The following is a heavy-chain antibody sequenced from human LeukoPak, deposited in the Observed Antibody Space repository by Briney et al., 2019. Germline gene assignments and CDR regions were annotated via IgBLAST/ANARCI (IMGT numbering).Heavy chain of an antibody. D-gene: IGHD3-10*01. V-gene: IGHV4-61*01. Sequence: PSETLSLTCTVSGGSVSSGSYYWSWIRQPPGKGLEWIGHIYGSGNTDYNPSLKSRVTISVDTSKNQFSLKLRSVTAADTAVYYCARDRGSGSYDLSRWGQGTLVTVSS. CDR1: GGSVSSGSYY. CDR2: IYGSGNT. J-gene: IGHJ4*02. CDR3: ARDRGSGSYDLSR.